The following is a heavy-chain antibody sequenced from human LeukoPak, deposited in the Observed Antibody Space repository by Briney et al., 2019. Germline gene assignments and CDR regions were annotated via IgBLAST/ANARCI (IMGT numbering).Heavy chain of an antibody. CDR3: ARQGTDDYGDYLYYYYYGMDV. CDR1: GYSFTSYW. V-gene: IGHV5-51*01. CDR2: TYPGDSDT. J-gene: IGHJ6*02. Sequence: PGESLKISCKGSGYSFTSYWIGWVRQMPGKGLEWMGITYPGDSDTRYSPSFQGQVTISADKSISTAYLQWSSLKASDTAMYYCARQGTDDYGDYLYYYYYGMDVWGQGTTVTVSS. D-gene: IGHD4-17*01.